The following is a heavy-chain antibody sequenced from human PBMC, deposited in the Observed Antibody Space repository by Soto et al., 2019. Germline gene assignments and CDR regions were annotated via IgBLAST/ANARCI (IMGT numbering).Heavy chain of an antibody. V-gene: IGHV3-23*01. J-gene: IGHJ4*02. CDR2: ITGSGGGT. D-gene: IGHD6-13*01. CDR3: AKRPLTAAGFDY. Sequence: GGSLRLSCAASGFTFSNYAMTWVRQAPGKGLEWVSGITGSGGGTYFVDSVKGRFTISRDNSKNTVYLQMNSLRAEDTAVYYCAKRPLTAAGFDYWGQGTLVTVSS. CDR1: GFTFSNYA.